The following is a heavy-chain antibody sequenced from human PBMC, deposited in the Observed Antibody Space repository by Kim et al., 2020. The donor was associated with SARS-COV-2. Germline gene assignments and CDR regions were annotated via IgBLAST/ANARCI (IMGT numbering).Heavy chain of an antibody. D-gene: IGHD2-8*01. V-gene: IGHV3-30*02. J-gene: IGHJ6*02. Sequence: VKGRFTISRDNSKNTLYLQMNSLRAEDTAVYYCAKNGRRVTLYYYYCMDVWGQGTTVTVSS. CDR3: AKNGRRVTLYYYYCMDV.